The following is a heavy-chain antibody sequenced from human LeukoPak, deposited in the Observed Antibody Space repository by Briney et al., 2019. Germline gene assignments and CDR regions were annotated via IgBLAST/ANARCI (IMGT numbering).Heavy chain of an antibody. CDR2: ISYDGSNK. D-gene: IGHD3-22*01. CDR3: AREGGNYYDSSGILDY. J-gene: IGHJ4*02. Sequence: GGSLRLSCAASGFTFSSYAMSWVRQAPGKGLEWVAVISYDGSNKYYADSVKGRFTISRDNSKNTLYLQMNSLRAEDTAVYYCAREGGNYYDSSGILDYWGQGTLVTVSS. V-gene: IGHV3-30-3*01. CDR1: GFTFSSYA.